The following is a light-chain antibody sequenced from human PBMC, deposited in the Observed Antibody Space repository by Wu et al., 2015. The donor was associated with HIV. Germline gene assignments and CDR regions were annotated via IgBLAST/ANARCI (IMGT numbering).Light chain of an antibody. CDR2: GAS. CDR1: QSVSGS. J-gene: IGKJ1*01. V-gene: IGKV3-15*01. CDR3: QQYNDYRWT. Sequence: EIVMTQSPATLSVSPGERATLSCRASQSVSGSLAWYQQRPGQAPRLLIYGASIRASNIPARFSGSGSGTEFTLTISSLQSEDFAVYYCQQYNDYRWTFGQGTKVDIK.